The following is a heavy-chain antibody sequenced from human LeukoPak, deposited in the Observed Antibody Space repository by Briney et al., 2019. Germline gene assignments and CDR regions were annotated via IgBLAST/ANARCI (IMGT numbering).Heavy chain of an antibody. CDR1: GFTFGDYA. V-gene: IGHV3-49*03. CDR2: IRSKAYGGTT. D-gene: IGHD3-16*01. J-gene: IGHJ4*02. Sequence: GGSLRLSCTASGFTFGDYAMSWFRQAPGKGLEWVGFIRSKAYGGTTEYAASVKGRFTISRDDSKSIAYLQMNSLKTEDTAVYSCTRPPPILGFGGVYGVDYGGQGPLVTVSS. CDR3: TRPPPILGFGGVYGVDY.